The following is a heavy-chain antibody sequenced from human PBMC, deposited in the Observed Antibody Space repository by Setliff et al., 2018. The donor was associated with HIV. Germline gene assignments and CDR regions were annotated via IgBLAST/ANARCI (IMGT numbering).Heavy chain of an antibody. J-gene: IGHJ4*02. CDR1: GFSFSDYG. Sequence: GGSLRLSCAASGFSFSDYGMHWVRQAPGKGLEWVAFIWYDGNNIKYADSVKGRFTISRDNSKDTLYLQMNSLRGEDTAVYYCAKDRAPGNPPLQWLGDWGQGTLVTVSS. D-gene: IGHD6-19*01. CDR2: IWYDGNNI. V-gene: IGHV3-30*02. CDR3: AKDRAPGNPPLQWLGD.